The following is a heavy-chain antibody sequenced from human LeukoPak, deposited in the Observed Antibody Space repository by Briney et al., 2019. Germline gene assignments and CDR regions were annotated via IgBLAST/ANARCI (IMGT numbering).Heavy chain of an antibody. CDR1: GGSISNYH. CDR3: ARAPYQLLFPYYYYYMDV. V-gene: IGHV4-4*07. D-gene: IGHD2-2*01. CDR2: IYSSGST. J-gene: IGHJ6*03. Sequence: SETLSLTCTVSGGSISNYHWSWIRQPAGKGLESIGCIYSSGSTNYNPSLKSRVTMSVDTSKNQFSLKLSSVTAADTAVYYCARAPYQLLFPYYYYYMDVWGKGTTVTVSS.